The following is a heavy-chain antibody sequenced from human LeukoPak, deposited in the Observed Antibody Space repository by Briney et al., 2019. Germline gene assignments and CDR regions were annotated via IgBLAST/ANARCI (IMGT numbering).Heavy chain of an antibody. V-gene: IGHV3-21*01. Sequence: GGSLRLSCAASGYTFSSYSINWVRQAPGKGLEWVSSISVRSNYIYYADSVRGRFRISRDDARDSLYLQMNSLRAEDTAVYYCVRLRRNSDTTGFYYYYDFWGQGTLVTVSS. CDR2: ISVRSNYI. CDR1: GYTFSSYS. D-gene: IGHD3-22*01. J-gene: IGHJ4*02. CDR3: VRLRRNSDTTGFYYYYDF.